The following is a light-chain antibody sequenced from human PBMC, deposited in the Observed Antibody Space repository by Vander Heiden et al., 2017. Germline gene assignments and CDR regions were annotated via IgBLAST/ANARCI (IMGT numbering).Light chain of an antibody. J-gene: IGKJ2*01. CDR2: GAS. V-gene: IGKV3-20*01. CDR1: QSVTTSY. CDR3: QQYHTSPPYT. Sequence: DIVFTQSPGPLSLSPGERATLSRRASQSVTTSYLAWYQQKPGQARRLLIYGASSRATGITDRFSGSGSGTDFTLTISRREPEDFAVYYCQQYHTSPPYTFGQGTKLEIK.